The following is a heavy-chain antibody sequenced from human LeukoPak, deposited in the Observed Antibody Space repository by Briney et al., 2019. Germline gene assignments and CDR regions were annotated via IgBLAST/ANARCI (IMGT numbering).Heavy chain of an antibody. Sequence: GGSLRLSCAASGFTFSSYNLHWVRQAPGKELEWVAVIWYDGSNKYYADSVKGRFTISRDNSKNTLYLQMNSVSAEDTAVYYCGRDLIEYYFDYWGQGTLVTVSS. CDR1: GFTFSSYN. J-gene: IGHJ4*02. CDR2: IWYDGSNK. D-gene: IGHD2-21*01. CDR3: GRDLIEYYFDY. V-gene: IGHV3-33*01.